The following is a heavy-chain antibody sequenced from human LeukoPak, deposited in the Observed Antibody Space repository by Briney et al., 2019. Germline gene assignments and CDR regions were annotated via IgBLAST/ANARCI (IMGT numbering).Heavy chain of an antibody. CDR1: GASFSDYY. V-gene: IGHV4-34*01. CDR3: ARTSGDWLSWAWIGVDI. J-gene: IGHJ6*02. Sequence: SETLSLTCAVYGASFSDYYWNRIRQPPGKGLEWIGEIEHSGSTKYNPSLKSRVIISVDTSKNQFSLKLSSVTAADTAVYYCARTSGDWLSWAWIGVDIWGQGTTVTVSS. D-gene: IGHD3-9*01. CDR2: IEHSGST.